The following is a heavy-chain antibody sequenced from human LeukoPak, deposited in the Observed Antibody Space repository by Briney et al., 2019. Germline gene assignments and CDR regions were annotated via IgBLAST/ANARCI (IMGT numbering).Heavy chain of an antibody. CDR3: ARSRGSTGDAFDI. J-gene: IGHJ3*02. Sequence: GGSLRLSCVASGFDFRSYSMNWVRQAPGKGLEWVSYISSFGGTIYYADSVKGRFTISRDNAKNSLYLQMNSLRADDTAVYYCARSRGSTGDAFDIWGQGTMVTVSS. CDR2: ISSFGGTI. V-gene: IGHV3-48*01. D-gene: IGHD5/OR15-5a*01. CDR1: GFDFRSYS.